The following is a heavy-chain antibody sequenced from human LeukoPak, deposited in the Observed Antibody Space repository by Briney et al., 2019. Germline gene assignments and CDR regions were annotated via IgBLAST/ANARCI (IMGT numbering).Heavy chain of an antibody. CDR1: GFTISNHW. D-gene: IGHD1-26*01. Sequence: QPGGSLRLSCVASGFTISNHWMHWVRQAPGKGLVWVSRINSDGSITTYADSVKGRFTISRDNAKNTMYLQMNSLRDEDTAVYYCATLLPGVWGQGTLVTVSS. J-gene: IGHJ4*02. CDR3: ATLLPGV. CDR2: INSDGSIT. V-gene: IGHV3-74*01.